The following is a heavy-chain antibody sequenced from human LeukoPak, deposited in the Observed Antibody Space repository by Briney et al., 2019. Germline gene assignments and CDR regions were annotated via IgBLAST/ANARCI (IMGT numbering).Heavy chain of an antibody. V-gene: IGHV4-39*07. Sequence: SETLSLTCTVSSGSLSSSSYYWGWIREPPGKGLEWIGSIYYSGSTYYNPSLKSRVTISVDTSKNQFSLKLSSVTAADTAVYYCARSPGQQLFPVDCWGQGTLVTVSS. CDR2: IYYSGST. D-gene: IGHD6-13*01. CDR3: ARSPGQQLFPVDC. CDR1: SGSLSSSSYY. J-gene: IGHJ4*02.